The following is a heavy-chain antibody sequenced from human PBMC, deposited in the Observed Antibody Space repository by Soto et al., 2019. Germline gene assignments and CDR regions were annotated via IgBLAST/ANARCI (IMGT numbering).Heavy chain of an antibody. CDR1: GFLFNTYW. Sequence: EVQLVESGGGLVQPGGSLRLSCAASGFLFNTYWMFWVRQAPRKGLLWVSRIKSDGSSTNYADSVKGRFTISRDNAKNTLYLQMTSLRAEDTAVYYCAIGGGDYHYLDYWGQGILVTVSS. CDR3: AIGGGDYHYLDY. D-gene: IGHD2-21*01. CDR2: IKSDGSST. V-gene: IGHV3-74*01. J-gene: IGHJ4*02.